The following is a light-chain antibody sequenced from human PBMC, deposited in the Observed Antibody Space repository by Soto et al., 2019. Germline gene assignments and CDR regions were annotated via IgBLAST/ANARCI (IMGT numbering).Light chain of an antibody. V-gene: IGKV3D-15*01. CDR1: QSVSSN. Sequence: EIVMTQSPATLSVSPGERATLSCRACQSVSSNFAWYQQKPGQAPRLLIYGASNRANGIPARFTGSGAGTEFTLTISSLQPDDFATYYCQHYNSYSEAFGQGTKVDIK. J-gene: IGKJ1*01. CDR2: GAS. CDR3: QHYNSYSEA.